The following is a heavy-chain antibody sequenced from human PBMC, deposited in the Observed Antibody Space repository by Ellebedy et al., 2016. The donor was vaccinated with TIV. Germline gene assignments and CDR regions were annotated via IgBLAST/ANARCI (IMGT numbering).Heavy chain of an antibody. CDR2: ISYDGSNE. D-gene: IGHD5-12*01. J-gene: IGHJ2*01. CDR1: GFTFNNYV. V-gene: IGHV3-30-3*01. Sequence: GESLKISCAASGFTFNNYVMHWVRQAPGRGLKWVAVISYDGSNEYYADSVKGRFTVSRDHSKNTLYLQMNSLRPEDTAVYYCASPKGVATTNWYFDLWGRGTLVTVSS. CDR3: ASPKGVATTNWYFDL.